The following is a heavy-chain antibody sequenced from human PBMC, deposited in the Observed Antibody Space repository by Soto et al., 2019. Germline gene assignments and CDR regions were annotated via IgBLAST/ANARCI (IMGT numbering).Heavy chain of an antibody. CDR2: IYHSGST. J-gene: IGHJ6*02. CDR3: AKNGQPPYYYYGMDV. Sequence: SETLSLTCAVSGGSISSGGYSWSWIRQPPGKGLEWIGYIYHSGSTYYNPSLKSRVTISVDRSKNQFSLKLSSVTAADTAIYYCAKNGQPPYYYYGMDVWGQGTTVTVSS. D-gene: IGHD2-8*01. V-gene: IGHV4-30-2*01. CDR1: GGSISSGGYS.